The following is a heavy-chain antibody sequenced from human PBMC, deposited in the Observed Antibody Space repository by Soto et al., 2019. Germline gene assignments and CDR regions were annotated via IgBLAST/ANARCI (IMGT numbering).Heavy chain of an antibody. Sequence: PGGSLRLSCAASGFTFSSYGIHWVRQSPGKGLEWVAVIWYDGSNKDYADSVKVRFTISRDNSKNTLYLQMNSLRAEDTAVYYCARDEQLVLDYWGQGTLVTVSS. J-gene: IGHJ4*02. D-gene: IGHD6-13*01. CDR1: GFTFSSYG. CDR3: ARDEQLVLDY. CDR2: IWYDGSNK. V-gene: IGHV3-33*01.